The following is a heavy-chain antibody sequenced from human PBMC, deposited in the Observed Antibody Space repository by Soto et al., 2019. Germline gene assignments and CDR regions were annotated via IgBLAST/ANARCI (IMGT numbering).Heavy chain of an antibody. CDR3: ARTPNYDILTGLLYVRHYYYYMDV. J-gene: IGHJ6*03. V-gene: IGHV2-26*01. CDR2: IFSNDEK. Sequence: QVTLKESGPVLVKPTETLTLTCTVSGFSLSNARMGVSWIRQPPGKALEWLAHIFSNDEKSYSTSLKSRLTISKDTSKSQVVLTMTNMDPVDTATYYCARTPNYDILTGLLYVRHYYYYMDVWGKGTTVTVSS. D-gene: IGHD3-9*01. CDR1: GFSLSNARMG.